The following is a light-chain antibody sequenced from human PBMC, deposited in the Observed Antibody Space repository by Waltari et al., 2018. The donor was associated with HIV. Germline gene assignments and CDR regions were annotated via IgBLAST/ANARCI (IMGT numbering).Light chain of an antibody. Sequence: QSALTQPPSASGSPGQSVTISCTGTSSDVGGYNYVSWYQPHPGKAPKLMIYEVSKRPSGVPDRFFGSKSGNTASLTVSGLQAEDEADYYCSSYAGSNNFVFGTGTKVTVL. J-gene: IGLJ1*01. CDR2: EVS. V-gene: IGLV2-8*01. CDR3: SSYAGSNNFV. CDR1: SSDVGGYNY.